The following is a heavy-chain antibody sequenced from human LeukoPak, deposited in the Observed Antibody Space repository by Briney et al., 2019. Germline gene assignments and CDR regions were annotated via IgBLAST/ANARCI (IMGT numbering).Heavy chain of an antibody. J-gene: IGHJ5*02. CDR1: GGTFSSYA. Sequence: GASVKVSCKASGGTFSSYAISWVRQAPGQGLEWMGGIIPVFGTANYAQKFQGRVTITTDESTSTTYMELSSQRSEDTAVYYCSRSPPKGLYYWNYVSWFDPWGQGTLVTVSS. CDR2: IIPVFGTA. CDR3: SRSPPKGLYYWNYVSWFDP. D-gene: IGHD1-7*01. V-gene: IGHV1-69*05.